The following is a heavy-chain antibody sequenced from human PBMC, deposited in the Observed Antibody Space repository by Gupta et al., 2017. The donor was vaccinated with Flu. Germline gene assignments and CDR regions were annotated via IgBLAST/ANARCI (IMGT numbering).Heavy chain of an antibody. V-gene: IGHV3-23*01. CDR2: IAGSGGNT. Sequence: EVQLLESGGGLVESGGSLRLACVASGFILRNYAMRWVRQAPGKGLEWVSAIAGSGGNTYYADSVKGRFTISGDFSKSTLYLQMNSLRAEDTAVYYCAKETGSSWYFDHWGQGTLVTVSS. CDR3: AKETGSSWYFDH. J-gene: IGHJ4*02. D-gene: IGHD6-13*01. CDR1: GFILRNYA.